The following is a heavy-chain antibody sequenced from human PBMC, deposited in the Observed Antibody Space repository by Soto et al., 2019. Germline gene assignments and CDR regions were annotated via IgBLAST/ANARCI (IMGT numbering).Heavy chain of an antibody. CDR1: GYTFTSYA. D-gene: IGHD3-10*02. Sequence: ASVKVSCKASGYTFTSYAMHWMRQAPGQRLEWMGWINAGNGNTKYSQKFQGRVTITRDTSASTAYMELSSLRSEDTAVYYCAGPYYDRNYYYGMDVWGQGTTVTVSS. V-gene: IGHV1-3*01. J-gene: IGHJ6*02. CDR2: INAGNGNT. CDR3: AGPYYDRNYYYGMDV.